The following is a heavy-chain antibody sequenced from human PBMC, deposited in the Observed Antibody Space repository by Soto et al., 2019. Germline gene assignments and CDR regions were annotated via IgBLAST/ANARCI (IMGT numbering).Heavy chain of an antibody. D-gene: IGHD3-3*01. V-gene: IGHV3-23*01. CDR3: AEPRLRFLEWLLGP. Sequence: EVQLLESGGGLVQPGGSLRLSCAASGFTFSSYAMSWVRQAPGKGLEWVSAISGSGGSTYYADSVKGRFTISRDHSKNTLYLQVNRRRAEDTAVYYCAEPRLRFLEWLLGPWGQGTLVPVSS. J-gene: IGHJ5*02. CDR2: ISGSGGST. CDR1: GFTFSSYA.